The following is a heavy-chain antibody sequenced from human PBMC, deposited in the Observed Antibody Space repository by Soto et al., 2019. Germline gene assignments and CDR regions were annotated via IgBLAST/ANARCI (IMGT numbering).Heavy chain of an antibody. V-gene: IGHV4-4*02. CDR3: ARLNVYFISTNCHGYYGMDV. CDR1: GGSINSRYW. J-gene: IGHJ6*02. D-gene: IGHD2-2*01. CDR2: IYHSGST. Sequence: SETLSLTCAVSGGSINSRYWWSWVRQSPGKGLEWIGEIYHSGSTNYNPSLKSRVTISVDKSKNEFSLNLSSVTAADTAVYYCARLNVYFISTNCHGYYGMDVWGQGTTVTVSS.